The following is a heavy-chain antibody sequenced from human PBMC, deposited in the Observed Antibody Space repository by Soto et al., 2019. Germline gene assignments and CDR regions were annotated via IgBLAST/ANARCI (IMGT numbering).Heavy chain of an antibody. D-gene: IGHD2-15*01. Sequence: WASVKVSCKASGYTFTSYGISWVRQAPGQGLEWMGWISAYNGNTNYAQKLQGRVTMTTDTPTSTAYMELRSLRSDDTAVYYSARDLIVVVVAATRSFYGMDGWGQGTRVTASS. V-gene: IGHV1-18*01. CDR1: GYTFTSYG. CDR3: ARDLIVVVVAATRSFYGMDG. CDR2: ISAYNGNT. J-gene: IGHJ6*02.